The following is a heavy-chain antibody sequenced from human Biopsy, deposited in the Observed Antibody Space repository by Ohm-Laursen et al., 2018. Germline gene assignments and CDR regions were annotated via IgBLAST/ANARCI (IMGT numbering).Heavy chain of an antibody. CDR1: GFTFSEHY. V-gene: IGHV3-72*01. CDR2: SRNKANSYTT. CDR3: ARVFARPGPCSGGTCYPGDDY. J-gene: IGHJ4*02. Sequence: GSLRLSCAASGFTFSEHYMEWVRQAPGKGLEWVGRSRNKANSYTTEYAASVKGRFTISRDESETSMYLQMSGLKTEDTAVYYCARVFARPGPCSGGTCYPGDDYWGQGTLVTVSS. D-gene: IGHD2-15*01.